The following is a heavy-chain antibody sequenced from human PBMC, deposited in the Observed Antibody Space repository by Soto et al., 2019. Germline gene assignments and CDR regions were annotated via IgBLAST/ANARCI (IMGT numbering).Heavy chain of an antibody. Sequence: QITLKESGPTLVKPTQTLTLTCTFPGFSLSAHGVGVGWIRQPPGKALEWLALIYWDDDKRYSPSLKSRLTITKDTSKNQVVLTMTNMVPVDTATYFCAHSDYGDYFDYWGQGTLVTVSS. D-gene: IGHD4-17*01. V-gene: IGHV2-5*02. CDR3: AHSDYGDYFDY. CDR1: GFSLSAHGVG. CDR2: IYWDDDK. J-gene: IGHJ4*02.